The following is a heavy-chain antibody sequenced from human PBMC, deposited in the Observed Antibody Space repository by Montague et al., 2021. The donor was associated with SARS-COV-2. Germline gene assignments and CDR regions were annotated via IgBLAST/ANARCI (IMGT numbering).Heavy chain of an antibody. CDR1: GASFSSDSLS. CDR2: TYYRSKWYN. J-gene: IGHJ3*01. Sequence: VSPGASFSSDSLSWHWIRPSPSRGLEWLASTYYRSKWYNDSAPSVSGRATVKPDTSRNQFSLYLDSVTPEDTALYFCARKMDSSFDVWGKGTMVIVSS. CDR3: ARKMDSSFDV. D-gene: IGHD2-2*03. V-gene: IGHV6-1*01.